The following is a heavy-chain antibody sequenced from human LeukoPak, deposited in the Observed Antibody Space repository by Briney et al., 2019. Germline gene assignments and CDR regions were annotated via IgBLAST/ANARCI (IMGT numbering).Heavy chain of an antibody. J-gene: IGHJ4*02. D-gene: IGHD2-21*02. V-gene: IGHV3-30*02. CDR3: AKRDKGGDSGIDY. Sequence: GGSLRLSCVASGFSFNTYGMHWVRQAPGKGPEWVAFIRNDGSKKFYADALKGRFTISRDNSKNTLYLQVNSLRLDDTAVYYCAKRDKGGDSGIDYWGQGALVTVSS. CDR2: IRNDGSKK. CDR1: GFSFNTYG.